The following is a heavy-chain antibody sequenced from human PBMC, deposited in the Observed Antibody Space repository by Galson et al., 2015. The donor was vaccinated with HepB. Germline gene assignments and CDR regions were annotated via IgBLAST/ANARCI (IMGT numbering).Heavy chain of an antibody. J-gene: IGHJ4*02. D-gene: IGHD2-2*01. Sequence: SLRLSCAASGLAFANYALSWVRQVPGKGLEWVSGISVSGDTYYADSVKGRFTISKDISKTTLYLQMNSLRAEDTAIYYCATSQYCTSTSCYRHGGHDYWGQGTLVTVSS. CDR3: ATSQYCTSTSCYRHGGHDY. V-gene: IGHV3-23*01. CDR1: GLAFANYA. CDR2: ISVSGDT.